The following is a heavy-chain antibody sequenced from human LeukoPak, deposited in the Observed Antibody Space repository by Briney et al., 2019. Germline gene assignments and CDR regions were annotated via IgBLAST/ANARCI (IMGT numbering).Heavy chain of an antibody. CDR1: GGSISSYY. Sequence: SETLSLTCTVSGGSISSYYWSWIRQPPGKGLEWIGYIYYSGSTNYNPSLKSRVTISVDTSKNQFSLKLSSVTAADTAVYYCARSGRDDSSGYYYRTYYYGMDVWGQGTTVTVSS. CDR3: ARSGRDDSSGYYYRTYYYGMDV. V-gene: IGHV4-59*01. D-gene: IGHD3-22*01. CDR2: IYYSGST. J-gene: IGHJ6*02.